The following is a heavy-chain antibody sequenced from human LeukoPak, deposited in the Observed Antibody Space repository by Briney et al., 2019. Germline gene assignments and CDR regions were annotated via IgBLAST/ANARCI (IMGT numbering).Heavy chain of an antibody. V-gene: IGHV1-2*02. J-gene: IGHJ4*02. CDR2: MNPNSGGA. CDR3: AKDGDYYGSGGIDY. CDR1: GYTFTGYY. Sequence: ASVKVSCKPSGYTFTGYYIHWVRQAPGQGLEWMGWMNPNSGGATYARQFQGRVTMTRDTSINTAYIEVSRLRSDDTAVYYCAKDGDYYGSGGIDYWGQGTLVTVSS. D-gene: IGHD3-10*01.